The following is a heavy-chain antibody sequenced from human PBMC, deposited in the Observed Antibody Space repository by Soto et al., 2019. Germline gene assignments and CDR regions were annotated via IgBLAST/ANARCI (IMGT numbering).Heavy chain of an antibody. CDR3: ARGVGSGSYYNQYNWFDP. CDR2: INVYNGNT. D-gene: IGHD3-10*01. V-gene: IGHV1-18*04. J-gene: IGHJ5*02. Sequence: ASVKVSCKASGYTFTSHYMHWVRQAPGQGLEWMGWINVYNGNTKYAQKVQGRVTMTTDTSTSTAYMELRSLRSDDTAVYYCARGVGSGSYYNQYNWFDPWGQGTLVTVSS. CDR1: GYTFTSHY.